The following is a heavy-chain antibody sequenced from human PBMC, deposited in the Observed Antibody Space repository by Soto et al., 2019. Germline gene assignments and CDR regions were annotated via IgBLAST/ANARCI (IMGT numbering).Heavy chain of an antibody. CDR2: ISWNSGSI. CDR3: AKDIGATGDDAFDI. J-gene: IGHJ3*02. Sequence: EVQLVESGGGLVQPGRSLRLSCAASGFTFDDYAMHWVRQAPGKGLEWVSGISWNSGSIGYADSVKGRFTISRDNAKNSLYLQMNSMRAEDTALYYCAKDIGATGDDAFDIWGQGTMVTVSS. CDR1: GFTFDDYA. V-gene: IGHV3-9*01.